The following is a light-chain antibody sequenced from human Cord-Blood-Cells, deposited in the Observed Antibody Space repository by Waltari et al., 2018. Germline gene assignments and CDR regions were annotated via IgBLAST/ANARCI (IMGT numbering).Light chain of an antibody. J-gene: IGLJ2*01. CDR2: GNN. Sequence: QSVLTQPPSASGTPGQRVTISCSGSSSNIGSNYVYWYQQLPGTAPKPLIYGNNRRPSGVPDRFSGSKSGTSASLAISGLRSEDEADYYCAAWDDSLSALFGGGTKLTVL. CDR3: AAWDDSLSAL. CDR1: SSNIGSNY. V-gene: IGLV1-47*01.